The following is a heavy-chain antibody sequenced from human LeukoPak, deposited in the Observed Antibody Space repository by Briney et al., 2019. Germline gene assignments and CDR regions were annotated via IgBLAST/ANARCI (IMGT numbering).Heavy chain of an antibody. CDR1: GGSISTYY. D-gene: IGHD7-27*01. V-gene: IGHV4-59*01. CDR2: IYYSGIT. CDR3: ARENWALLGL. Sequence: PSETLSLTCTVSGGSISTYYWSWIRQPPGKGLEWIGYIYYSGITNYNPSLKSRVTISVDTSKNQFSLKLSSVTAADTAVYYCARENWALLGLWGRGTLVTVSS. J-gene: IGHJ2*01.